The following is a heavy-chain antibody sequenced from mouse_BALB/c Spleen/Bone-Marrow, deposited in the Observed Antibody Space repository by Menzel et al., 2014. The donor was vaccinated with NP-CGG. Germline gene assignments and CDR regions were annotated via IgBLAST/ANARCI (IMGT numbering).Heavy chain of an antibody. CDR3: AWGYAGWTDY. J-gene: IGHJ2*01. CDR2: IDPSDSYT. D-gene: IGHD2-14*01. Sequence: QVQLQQSGAELVKPGASVKLSCKASGYTFTSYWMHWVKQRPGQGLEWIGEIDPSDSYTNYNQKLKGKATLTVDKSSSTAYMQLSSLTSEDSAVYYCAWGYAGWTDYWGQGTTLTVSS. CDR1: GYTFTSYW. V-gene: IGHV1-69*02.